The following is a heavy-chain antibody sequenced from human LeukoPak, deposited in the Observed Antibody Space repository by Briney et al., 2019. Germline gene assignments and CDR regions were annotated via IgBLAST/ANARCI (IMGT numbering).Heavy chain of an antibody. D-gene: IGHD3-10*01. V-gene: IGHV4-59*01. CDR3: ARVFDSGSQAYFYYMDV. Sequence: PSETLSLTCNVSGGSIRGYYWSWIWQPPGKGLEWIGYIYSSGSTNFNPSLNSRVTMSVDTSKNQFSLKVSSVTAADTAVYYCARVFDSGSQAYFYYMDVWGKGTTVTIFS. CDR1: GGSIRGYY. J-gene: IGHJ6*03. CDR2: IYSSGST.